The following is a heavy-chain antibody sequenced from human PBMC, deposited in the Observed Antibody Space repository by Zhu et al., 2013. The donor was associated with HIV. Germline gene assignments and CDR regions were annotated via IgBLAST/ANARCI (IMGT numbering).Heavy chain of an antibody. CDR1: GGTFSSYA. CDR3: ARDPVVGAWSQRDNWFDP. CDR2: IIPIFGTA. J-gene: IGHJ5*02. Sequence: QVQLVQSGAEVKKPGSSVKVSCKASGGTFSSYAISWVRQAPGQGLEWMGGIIPIFGTANYAQKFQGRVTITADESTSTAYMELSSLRSEDTAVYYCARDPVVGAWSQRDNWFDPWGRGNPGHRLL. V-gene: IGHV1-69*01. D-gene: IGHD1-26*01.